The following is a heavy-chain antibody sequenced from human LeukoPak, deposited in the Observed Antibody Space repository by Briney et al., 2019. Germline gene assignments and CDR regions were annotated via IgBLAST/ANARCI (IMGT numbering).Heavy chain of an antibody. CDR3: ARDPEGYSSAWYGY. CDR2: IDPNSGGT. J-gene: IGHJ4*02. CDR1: GYTFTGYY. Sequence: ASVKVSCKASGYTFTGYYIHWVRQAPGQGPEWMGWIDPNSGGTDFAQEFQGRVTMTRDTSISTAYVELSRLRSDDTAVYYCARDPEGYSSAWYGYSGQGTLVTVSS. D-gene: IGHD6-19*01. V-gene: IGHV1-2*02.